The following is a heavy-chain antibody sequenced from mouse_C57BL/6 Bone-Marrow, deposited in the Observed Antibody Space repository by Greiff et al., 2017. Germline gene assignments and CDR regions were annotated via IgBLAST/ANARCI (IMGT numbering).Heavy chain of an antibody. J-gene: IGHJ2*01. V-gene: IGHV1-59*01. CDR1: GYTFTSYW. CDR3: ARRDYYYFGY. CDR2: IDPSDSYT. D-gene: IGHD1-1*01. Sequence: VQLQQPGAELVRPGTSVKLSCKASGYTFTSYWMHWVKQRPGQGLEWIGVIDPSDSYTNYNQKFKGKATFTVDTSSSTAYMQLSSLTSEDSAVYYCARRDYYYFGYWGQGTTLSVSS.